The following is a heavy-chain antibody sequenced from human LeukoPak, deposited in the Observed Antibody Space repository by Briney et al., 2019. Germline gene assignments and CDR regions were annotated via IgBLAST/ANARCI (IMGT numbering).Heavy chain of an antibody. Sequence: SETLSLTCTVSGVSISSSNYYWGWIRQAPGKGLEWVGSVYYSGTNYYNPSLKSRVTISVDTSKNQFSLKLSSVTAADTAVYYCARGPPRDYVWGSYRYRGYYFDYWGQGTLVTVSS. J-gene: IGHJ4*02. CDR3: ARGPPRDYVWGSYRYRGYYFDY. CDR2: VYYSGTN. V-gene: IGHV4-39*07. D-gene: IGHD3-16*02. CDR1: GVSISSSNYY.